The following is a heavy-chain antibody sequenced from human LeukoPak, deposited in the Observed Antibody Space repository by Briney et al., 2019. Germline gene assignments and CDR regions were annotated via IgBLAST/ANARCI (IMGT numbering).Heavy chain of an antibody. Sequence: NPGGSLRLSCIASGFTVSYNYVSWVRQAPGKGLEWIGSIYYSGSTYYNPSLKSRVTMSIDTSKNQFSLKLSSVTAADTAVYYCARLGGYCSSTSCYARRDYWGQGTLVTVSS. CDR1: GFTVSYNY. V-gene: IGHV4-39*01. CDR2: IYYSGST. J-gene: IGHJ4*02. CDR3: ARLGGYCSSTSCYARRDY. D-gene: IGHD2-2*01.